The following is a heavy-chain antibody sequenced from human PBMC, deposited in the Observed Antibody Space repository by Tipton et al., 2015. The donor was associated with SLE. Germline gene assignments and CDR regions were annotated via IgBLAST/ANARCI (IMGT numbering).Heavy chain of an antibody. CDR2: VFYSGSS. D-gene: IGHD3-22*01. CDR1: GVSISDHY. V-gene: IGHV4-59*11. J-gene: IGHJ4*02. Sequence: TLSLTCTVSGVSISDHYWTWIRQPPGKGLEWLAYVFYSGSSNFNRAHYNPSLKSRVTISGDRKQFSLELSSVTAADTAVYFCARVTGGGFDSSGYPFDYWGPGILVTVSS. CDR3: ARVTGGGFDSSGYPFDY.